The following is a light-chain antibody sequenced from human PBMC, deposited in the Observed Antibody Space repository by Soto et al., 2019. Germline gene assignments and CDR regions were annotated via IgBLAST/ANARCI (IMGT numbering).Light chain of an antibody. V-gene: IGKV1-27*01. CDR2: AAS. Sequence: DIQMTQSPSSLSAFVGGRLTITCRASQGISNSLAWYQQKPGKGPKLLIYAASTLQSGVPSRFSGSGSGTDFTLTISSLQPEDVATYYCQKYNSAPLTFGPGTNVDIK. CDR1: QGISNS. J-gene: IGKJ3*01. CDR3: QKYNSAPLT.